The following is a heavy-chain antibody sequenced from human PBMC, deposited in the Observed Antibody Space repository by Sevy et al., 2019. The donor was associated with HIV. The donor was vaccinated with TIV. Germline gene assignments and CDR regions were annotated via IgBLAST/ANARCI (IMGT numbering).Heavy chain of an antibody. V-gene: IGHV1-3*01. D-gene: IGHD6-13*01. CDR3: ARFRLVAAAGALYYYHGMDV. CDR2: INAGNGNI. CDR1: GYTFTSYA. Sequence: ASVKVSCKASGYTFTSYAMHWVRQAPGQRLEWMGWINAGNGNIKYSQKFQGRVTITRDTSASTAYMELSSLRSEDTAVYYCARFRLVAAAGALYYYHGMDVWGQGTTVTVSS. J-gene: IGHJ6*01.